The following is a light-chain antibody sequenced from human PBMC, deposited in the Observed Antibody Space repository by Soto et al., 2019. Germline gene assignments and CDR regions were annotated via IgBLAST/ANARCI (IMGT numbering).Light chain of an antibody. CDR2: GAF. Sequence: EIVLTQSPGTLSLSPGERATLSCRASQSIRGTLAWYQQKPGQAPRLLIYGAFSRATDIPDRFSGSGSGTDYTLTISRLEPEDFAVYFCQHYDTSPPTFGGGTEVEIK. CDR3: QHYDTSPPT. CDR1: QSIRGT. V-gene: IGKV3-20*01. J-gene: IGKJ4*01.